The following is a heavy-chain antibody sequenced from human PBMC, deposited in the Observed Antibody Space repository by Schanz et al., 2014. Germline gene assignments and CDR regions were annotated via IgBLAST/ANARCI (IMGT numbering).Heavy chain of an antibody. CDR2: MSYDGSIK. CDR1: GFTFSSYG. D-gene: IGHD2-2*01. J-gene: IGHJ4*02. Sequence: QVQLVESGGGVVQPGRSLRLSCAASGFTFSSYGMHWVRQAPGKGLEWVAAMSYDGSIKYYGDSVKGRFTISRDNSKNTLYLHMNTLRTEETAVYYCAKDSTHIDIVLVPTAIDSWGQGTLVTVSS. V-gene: IGHV3-30*18. CDR3: AKDSTHIDIVLVPTAIDS.